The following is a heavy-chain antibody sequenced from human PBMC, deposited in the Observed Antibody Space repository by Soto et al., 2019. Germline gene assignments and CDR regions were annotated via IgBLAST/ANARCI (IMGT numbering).Heavy chain of an antibody. J-gene: IGHJ4*02. CDR1: GFAFSSYG. Sequence: QAQLVESGGGVVQPGRSLRLSCAASGFAFSSYGMHWVRQAPGTGLEWVAVISYDGSLQHYADSVKGRFTISRDNSKNRVLLQSSSLRAEDTAVYYCVSDRGYGHASVPYSWGQGTLVSVSS. CDR2: ISYDGSLQ. CDR3: VSDRGYGHASVPYS. D-gene: IGHD5-18*01. V-gene: IGHV3-30*13.